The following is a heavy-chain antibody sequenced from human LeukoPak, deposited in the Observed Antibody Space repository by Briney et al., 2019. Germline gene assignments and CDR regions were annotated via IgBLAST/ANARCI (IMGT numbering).Heavy chain of an antibody. CDR3: MRQYGLGYYDMQLGYFDS. CDR1: GFTFSSDW. CDR2: VFYSGST. V-gene: IGHV4-39*01. Sequence: GSLKLSCAASGFTFSSDWMNWVRQSPGKGLEWIGSVFYSGSTYYNPSLKSRLIMSVDTSKNQFSLKLTSVRAADTAVYYCMRQYGLGYYDMQLGYFDSWGQGTLVTVSS. J-gene: IGHJ4*02. D-gene: IGHD3-22*01.